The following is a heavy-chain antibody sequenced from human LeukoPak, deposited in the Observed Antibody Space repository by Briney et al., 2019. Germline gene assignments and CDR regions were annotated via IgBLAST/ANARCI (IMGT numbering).Heavy chain of an antibody. CDR1: GYTFTGYY. V-gene: IGHV1-2*02. D-gene: IGHD3-22*01. J-gene: IGHJ4*02. CDR3: ARGGDSSGYYYGELDY. CDR2: INPNSGGT. Sequence: ASVKVSCKASGYTFTGYYMHWVRQAPGQGLEWMGWINPNSGGTNYAQKFQGRVTMTRDTSISTAYMELSRLRSDDTAVYYCARGGDSSGYYYGELDYWGQGTLVTVSS.